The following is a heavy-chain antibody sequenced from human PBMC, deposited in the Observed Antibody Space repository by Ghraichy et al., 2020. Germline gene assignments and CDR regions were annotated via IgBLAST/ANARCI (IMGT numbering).Heavy chain of an antibody. CDR3: AKDRFYGDYPGFYGMDV. J-gene: IGHJ6*02. CDR1: GFTFSSYA. CDR2: ISGSGGST. D-gene: IGHD4-17*01. Sequence: GGSLRLSCAASGFTFSSYAMSWVRQAPGKGLEWVSAISGSGGSTYYADSVKGRFTISRDNSKNTLYLQMNSLRAEDTAVYYCAKDRFYGDYPGFYGMDVWGQGTTVTVSS. V-gene: IGHV3-23*01.